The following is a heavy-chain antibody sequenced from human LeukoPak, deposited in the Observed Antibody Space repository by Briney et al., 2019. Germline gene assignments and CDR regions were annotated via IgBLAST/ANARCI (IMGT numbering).Heavy chain of an antibody. CDR2: IHQEGSEK. CDR1: EFTFSSYW. V-gene: IGHV3-7*01. J-gene: IGHJ4*02. CDR3: AREGTTWCPDY. Sequence: GGSLRLSCAASEFTFSSYWMSWARQAPGKGLEWVANIHQEGSEKYYVDSVKGRFTISRDNAKNSLYLQMNSLRAEDTAVYYCAREGTTWCPDYWGQGTLVTVSS. D-gene: IGHD2-8*02.